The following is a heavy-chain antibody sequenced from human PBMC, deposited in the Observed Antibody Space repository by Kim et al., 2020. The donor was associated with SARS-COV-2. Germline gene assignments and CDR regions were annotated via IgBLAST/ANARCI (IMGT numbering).Heavy chain of an antibody. D-gene: IGHD2-21*01. Sequence: SKGDGGTTDYEAPVKGRFTISRDDSKNTLYLQMNSLKTEDTALYYCTTVAAWGQGTLVTVSS. J-gene: IGHJ5*02. CDR3: TTVAA. CDR2: SKGDGGTT. V-gene: IGHV3-15*01.